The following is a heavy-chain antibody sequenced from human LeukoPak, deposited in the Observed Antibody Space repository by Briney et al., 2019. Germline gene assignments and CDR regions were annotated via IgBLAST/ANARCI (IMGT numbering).Heavy chain of an antibody. Sequence: SETLSLTCTVSGGSISSYYWSWIRQPPGKGLEWIGYIYYSGSTNYNPSLKSRVTISVDTSKNQFSLKLSSVTAADTAVYYCARTSSGLLGWFDPWGQGTLVTVSS. CDR2: IYYSGST. D-gene: IGHD6-19*01. J-gene: IGHJ5*02. CDR1: GGSISSYY. CDR3: ARTSSGLLGWFDP. V-gene: IGHV4-59*01.